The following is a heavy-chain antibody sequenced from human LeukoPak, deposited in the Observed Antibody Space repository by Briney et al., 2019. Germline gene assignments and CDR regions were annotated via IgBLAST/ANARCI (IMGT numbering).Heavy chain of an antibody. CDR2: ISGSGGST. D-gene: IGHD3-22*01. J-gene: IGHJ4*02. CDR3: AKTPYYDSSFDY. CDR1: GLTFSSYA. V-gene: IGHV3-23*01. Sequence: GGSLRLSCAASGLTFSSYAMSWVRQAPGKGLEWVSAISGSGGSTYYADSVKGRFTIPRDNSKNTLYLQMNSLRAEDTAVYYCAKTPYYDSSFDYWGQGTLVTVSS.